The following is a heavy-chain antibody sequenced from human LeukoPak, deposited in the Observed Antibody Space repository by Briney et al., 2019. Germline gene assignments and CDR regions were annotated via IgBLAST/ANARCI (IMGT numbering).Heavy chain of an antibody. CDR2: INTKSGAT. CDR1: GYTLTGYC. J-gene: IGHJ4*02. Sequence: GASVKVSCKASGYTLTGYCMHWVRQAPGQGPEWLGWINTKSGATNYAQNFQGRVTMTRDTSMSTTYMELKRLRSDDTAVYYCARDLGISGWYAPPLGYFDYWGQGTLLTVSS. V-gene: IGHV1-2*02. CDR3: ARDLGISGWYAPPLGYFDY. D-gene: IGHD6-19*01.